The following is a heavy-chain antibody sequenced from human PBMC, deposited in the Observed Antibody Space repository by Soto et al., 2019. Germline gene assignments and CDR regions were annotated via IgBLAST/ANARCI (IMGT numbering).Heavy chain of an antibody. CDR2: ILNDGSNR. CDR1: GFTFSNYG. V-gene: IGHV3-33*01. CDR3: ARDDEYSGNGMDV. Sequence: QVQFVESGGGVVQPGRSLRLSCAASGFTFSNYGMHWVRQAPGKGLEWVAVILNDGSNRYHADSVKDRFPISRDNSKNTLYLQMNSLRAEDTAVYYCARDDEYSGNGMDVWGQGTTVTVS. J-gene: IGHJ6*02. D-gene: IGHD3-10*01.